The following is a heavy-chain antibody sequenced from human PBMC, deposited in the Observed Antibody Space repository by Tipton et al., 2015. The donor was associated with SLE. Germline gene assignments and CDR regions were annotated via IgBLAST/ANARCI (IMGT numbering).Heavy chain of an antibody. CDR3: ARDYSNYGMDV. J-gene: IGHJ6*02. Sequence: GSLRLSCAASGFTFSSYSMNWVRQAPGKGLEWVSSISSSSSYIYYADSVKGRFTISRDNAKNSLYLQMNNLRAEDTAVYYCARDYSNYGMDVWGQGTTVTVSS. CDR2: ISSSSSYI. D-gene: IGHD4-11*01. CDR1: GFTFSSYS. V-gene: IGHV3-21*01.